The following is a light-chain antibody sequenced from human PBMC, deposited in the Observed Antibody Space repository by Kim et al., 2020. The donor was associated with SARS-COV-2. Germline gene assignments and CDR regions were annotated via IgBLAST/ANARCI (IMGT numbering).Light chain of an antibody. V-gene: IGLV3-19*01. CDR3: NSRKSSGNPYV. CDR2: GKN. CDR1: SLRSYY. Sequence: SSELTQDPAVSVALGQTVRITCQGASLRSYYANWYQQKPGQAPLLVIYGKNNRPSGIPDRFSGSSSGNTASLTIHGAQAEDAADYYCNSRKSSGNPYVFG. J-gene: IGLJ1*01.